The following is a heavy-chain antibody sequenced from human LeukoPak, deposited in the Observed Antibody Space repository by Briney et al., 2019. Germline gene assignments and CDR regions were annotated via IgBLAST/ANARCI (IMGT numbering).Heavy chain of an antibody. D-gene: IGHD3-22*01. J-gene: IGHJ4*02. V-gene: IGHV3-33*01. CDR1: GFTFSSYG. CDR3: ARDSLVVITRGAFDY. CDR2: IWYDGSNK. Sequence: GGSLRLSCAASGFTFSSYGMHWVRQAPGKGLEWVAVIWYDGSNKYYADSVKGRFTISRDNSKNTLYLQMNSLRAEDTAVYYCARDSLVVITRGAFDYRGQGTLVTVSS.